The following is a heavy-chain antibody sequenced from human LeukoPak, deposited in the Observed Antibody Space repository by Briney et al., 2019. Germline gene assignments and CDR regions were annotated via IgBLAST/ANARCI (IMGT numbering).Heavy chain of an antibody. CDR1: GYSFTSYW. CDR3: ARMGLWGSYRYGDY. J-gene: IGHJ4*02. Sequence: GESLKISCKGCGYSFTSYWIAWVRQMPGKGLEWMEIIYPDDSDTRYSPSFQGQVTISADKSISTAYLQWSSLKASDTAMYYCARMGLWGSYRYGDYWGQGTLVTVSS. CDR2: IYPDDSDT. D-gene: IGHD3-16*02. V-gene: IGHV5-51*01.